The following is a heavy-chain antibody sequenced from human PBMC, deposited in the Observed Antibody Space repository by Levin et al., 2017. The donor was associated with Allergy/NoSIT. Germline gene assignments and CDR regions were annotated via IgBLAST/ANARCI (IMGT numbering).Heavy chain of an antibody. CDR1: GFTFSNYA. J-gene: IGHJ4*02. V-gene: IGHV3-30-3*01. D-gene: IGHD1-1*01. CDR3: VREIAEEGT. Sequence: GGSLRLSCAASGFTFSNYAMHWVRQAPGKGLEWVGVISDDGSSEFYIDSVKGRFTISRDNSKNRLNLQMDSLRAEDTALYYCVREIAEEGTWGQGTLVIVSS. CDR2: ISDDGSSE.